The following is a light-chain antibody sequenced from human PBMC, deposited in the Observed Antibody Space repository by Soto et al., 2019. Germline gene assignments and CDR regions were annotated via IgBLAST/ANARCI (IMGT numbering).Light chain of an antibody. Sequence: EIVLTQSPATLSLSPGDRATLSCRASQSVGSYLGWYQQRPGQAPRLLIYDASNRATGIPARFSGSGSGTDFTLTISRLEPADFAVYYCQQRSDRPSTFGGGTKVEIK. CDR2: DAS. J-gene: IGKJ4*01. CDR1: QSVGSY. V-gene: IGKV3-11*01. CDR3: QQRSDRPST.